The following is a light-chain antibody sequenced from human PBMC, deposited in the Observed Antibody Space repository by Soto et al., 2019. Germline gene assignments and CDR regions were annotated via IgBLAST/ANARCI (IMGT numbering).Light chain of an antibody. J-gene: IGKJ1*01. CDR1: QSVGGD. CDR3: QQYGSSGT. V-gene: IGKV3-20*01. CDR2: GVS. Sequence: IVVLQSPATLSVSPGEGATVSCRASQSVGGDLAWYQQQQPGQAPRLLIYGVSNRATGIPARFSGSGSGTDFTLTISRLEPEDFAVYYCQQYGSSGTFGQGTKVDIK.